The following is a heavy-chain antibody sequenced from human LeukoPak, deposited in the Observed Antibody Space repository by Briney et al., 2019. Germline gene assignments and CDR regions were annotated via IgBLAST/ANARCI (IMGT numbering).Heavy chain of an antibody. CDR1: GGSISSSSYY. Sequence: SETLSLTCTVSGGSISSSSYYWGWIRQPPGKGLEWIGSIYYSGSTYYNPSLKSRVTISVDTSKNQFSLKLSSVTAADTAVYYCARVSRPGNWFDPWGQGTLVTVSS. V-gene: IGHV4-39*07. CDR3: ARVSRPGNWFDP. CDR2: IYYSGST. J-gene: IGHJ5*02.